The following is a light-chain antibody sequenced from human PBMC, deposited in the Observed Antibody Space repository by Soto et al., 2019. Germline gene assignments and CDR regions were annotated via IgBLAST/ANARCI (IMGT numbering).Light chain of an antibody. CDR3: QQYGSSSWT. Sequence: EIVLTHSPGTLSLPPGKRATLSCSSSQSISSSYLAWYQQRPGQAPRLLIYGASSRATGIPDRFSGSGSGTEFTLTISRLEPEDFAVYYCQQYGSSSWTFGQGTKVDIK. J-gene: IGKJ1*01. CDR2: GAS. CDR1: QSISSSY. V-gene: IGKV3-20*01.